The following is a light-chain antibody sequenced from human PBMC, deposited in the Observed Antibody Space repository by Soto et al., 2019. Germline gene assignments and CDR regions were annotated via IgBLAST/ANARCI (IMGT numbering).Light chain of an antibody. Sequence: DIQLTQSPSFLSASVGDRVTITRRVSQGISNYLDWYQQKPGKAPKLLIYAASTLQSGVPSRFSGSGSGTEFTLTISSLQPEDFATYYCRQLNSYLYTFGQGTKLEIK. CDR3: RQLNSYLYT. J-gene: IGKJ2*01. CDR2: AAS. V-gene: IGKV1-9*01. CDR1: QGISNY.